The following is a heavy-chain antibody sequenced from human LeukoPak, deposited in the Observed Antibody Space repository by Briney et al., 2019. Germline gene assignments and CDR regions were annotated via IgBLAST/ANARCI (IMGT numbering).Heavy chain of an antibody. V-gene: IGHV3-9*01. CDR1: GFTFDDYA. D-gene: IGHD3-10*01. J-gene: IGHJ4*02. CDR2: ISWNSGSI. Sequence: GGSLRLSCAASGFTFDDYAMHWVRQAPGKGLEWVSGISWNSGSIGYADSVKGRFTISRDNAKNSLYLQMNSLRTEDTALYYCAKGKNTGSYLSHVDYWGQGTLVTVSS. CDR3: AKGKNTGSYLSHVDY.